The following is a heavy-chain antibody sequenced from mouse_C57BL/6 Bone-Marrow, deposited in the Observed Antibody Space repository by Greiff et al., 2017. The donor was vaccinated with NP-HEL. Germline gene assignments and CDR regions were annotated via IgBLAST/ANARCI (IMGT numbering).Heavy chain of an antibody. V-gene: IGHV5-17*01. CDR1: GFTFSDYG. CDR2: ISSGSSTI. J-gene: IGHJ3*01. D-gene: IGHD3-3*01. CDR3: ARGGREGAWFAY. Sequence: EVKLMESGGGLVKPGGSLKLSCAASGFTFSDYGMHWVRQAPEKGLEWVAYISSGSSTIYYADTVKGRFTISRDNAKNTLFLQMTSLRSEDTAMYYCARGGREGAWFAYWGQGTLVTVSA.